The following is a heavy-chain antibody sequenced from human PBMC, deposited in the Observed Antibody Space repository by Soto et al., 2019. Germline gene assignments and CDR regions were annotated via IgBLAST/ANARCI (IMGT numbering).Heavy chain of an antibody. J-gene: IGHJ4*02. V-gene: IGHV3-48*01. D-gene: IGHD6-19*01. Sequence: QPGGSLRLSCAASGFTFSTYSMNWVRQAPGKGLEWVSYISSSSSTIFYTDSVKGRFTISRDNSKNTLYLQMNSLRAEDTAVYYCAKDYLLSSGPAYYFDYWGQGTLVTVSS. CDR2: ISSSSSTI. CDR3: AKDYLLSSGPAYYFDY. CDR1: GFTFSTYS.